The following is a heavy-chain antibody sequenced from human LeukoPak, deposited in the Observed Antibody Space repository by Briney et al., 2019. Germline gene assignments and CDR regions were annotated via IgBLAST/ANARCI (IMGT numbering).Heavy chain of an antibody. CDR3: ARSVYSGNLGPGDY. V-gene: IGHV3-53*01. CDR1: GFTVSSNY. J-gene: IGHJ4*02. CDR2: IYSGGST. Sequence: GGSLRLSCAASGFTVSSNYMSWVRQAPGKGLEWVSVIYSGGSTYNADSVKGRFTISRDNSKNTLYLQMNSLRAEDTAVYYCARSVYSGNLGPGDYWGQGTLVTVSS. D-gene: IGHD1-26*01.